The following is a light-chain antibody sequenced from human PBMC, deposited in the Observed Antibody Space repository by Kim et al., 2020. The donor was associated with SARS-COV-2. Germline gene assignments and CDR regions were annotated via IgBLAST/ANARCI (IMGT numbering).Light chain of an antibody. CDR3: AAWDDSLSGHVV. Sequence: QSVLTQPPSASGTPGQRVTISCSGSSFNIGSNFVYWYQQFPGTAPKLLMYRNNRRPSGVPDRFSGSKSGTSASLAISGLRSEDEADYYCAAWDDSLSGHVVFGGGTQLTVL. CDR2: RNN. V-gene: IGLV1-47*01. J-gene: IGLJ2*01. CDR1: SFNIGSNF.